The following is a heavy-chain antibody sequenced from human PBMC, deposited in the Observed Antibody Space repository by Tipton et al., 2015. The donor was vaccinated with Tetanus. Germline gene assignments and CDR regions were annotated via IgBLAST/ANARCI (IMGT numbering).Heavy chain of an antibody. J-gene: IGHJ4*02. CDR3: ARDQARGARGWNYFDY. D-gene: IGHD1-26*01. Sequence: LVKPTQTLSLTCTVSGGSISSGGYYWSWIRRRPGKGLEWIGDIYSSGSTYSNPSLKGRVTISVDTSKNQFSLRLDSVTAADTAVYYCARDQARGARGWNYFDYWGLGTLVTVSS. CDR2: IYSSGST. V-gene: IGHV4-31*03. CDR1: GGSISSGGYY.